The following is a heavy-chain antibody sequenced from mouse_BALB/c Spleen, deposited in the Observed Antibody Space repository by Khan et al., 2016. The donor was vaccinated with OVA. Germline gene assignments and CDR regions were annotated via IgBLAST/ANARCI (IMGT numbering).Heavy chain of an antibody. V-gene: IGHV1-77*01. CDR2: ISPGRGDT. J-gene: IGHJ3*01. Sequence: VELVESGAELARPGASVKLSCKASGYTFTDYYINWVKQRTGQGLEWIGEISPGRGDTYYNERFKGKATLTADKSSSTAYMQLSSLTSEASAVYFCARRNYFGYTFAYWGQGTLVTVSA. CDR1: GYTFTDYY. D-gene: IGHD1-2*01. CDR3: ARRNYFGYTFAY.